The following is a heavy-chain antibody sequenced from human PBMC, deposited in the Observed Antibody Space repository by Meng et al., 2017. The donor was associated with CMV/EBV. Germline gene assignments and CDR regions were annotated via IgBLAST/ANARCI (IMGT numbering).Heavy chain of an antibody. CDR3: ARWDIVTTFRKDYYYYGMDV. V-gene: IGHV3-53*01. J-gene: IGHJ6*02. Sequence: GESLKISCAASGFTFSSYAMSWVRQAPGKGLGWVSLIYSGGSTYYADSVKGRFTISRDNSKNTLFLQMNSLRAEDTAVYYCARWDIVTTFRKDYYYYGMDVWGQGTTVTVSS. CDR1: GFTFSSYA. D-gene: IGHD5-12*01. CDR2: IYSGGST.